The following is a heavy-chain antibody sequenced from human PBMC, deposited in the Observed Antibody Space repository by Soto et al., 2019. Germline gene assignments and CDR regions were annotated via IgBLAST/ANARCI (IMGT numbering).Heavy chain of an antibody. CDR1: GFTVSSNY. J-gene: IGHJ6*02. CDR2: IYSGGST. D-gene: IGHD3-22*01. CDR3: SGYYDSSGPPIDYYYYGMDV. Sequence: PGGSLRLSCAASGFTVSSNYMSWVRQAPGKGLEWVSVIYSGGSTYYADSVKGRFTISRDNSKNTLYLQMNSLRAEDTAVYYCSGYYDSSGPPIDYYYYGMDVWGQGTTVTVSS. V-gene: IGHV3-53*01.